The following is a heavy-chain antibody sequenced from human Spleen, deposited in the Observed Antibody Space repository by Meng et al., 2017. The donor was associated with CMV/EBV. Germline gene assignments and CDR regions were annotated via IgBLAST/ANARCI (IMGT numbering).Heavy chain of an antibody. CDR3: ARDGAVGAFDY. Sequence: SCKASGFTFTSYYMHWVRQAPGQGLEWMGIINPSGGDTSCAQKFQGRVTMTSDTSTSTVYMELSNLRSEDTAVYYCARDGAVGAFDYWGQGTLVTVSS. CDR1: GFTFTSYY. V-gene: IGHV1-46*01. CDR2: INPSGGDT. D-gene: IGHD1-26*01. J-gene: IGHJ4*02.